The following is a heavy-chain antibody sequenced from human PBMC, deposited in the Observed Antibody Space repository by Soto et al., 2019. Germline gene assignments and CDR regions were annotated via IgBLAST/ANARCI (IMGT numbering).Heavy chain of an antibody. D-gene: IGHD1-7*01. J-gene: IGHJ6*02. Sequence: VQLVESGGGLVQPGRSLRLSCAASGFTFSSYSMNWVRQAPGKGLEWVSDISSNSSNIYYADSVKGRFTISRDNSKNALYLQMSSLGDEDAAVLYCGRDYSEGIAGTPSGYYCGMHVWGEETTDTV. CDR2: ISSNSSNI. CDR3: GRDYSEGIAGTPSGYYCGMHV. CDR1: GFTFSSYS. V-gene: IGHV3-48*02.